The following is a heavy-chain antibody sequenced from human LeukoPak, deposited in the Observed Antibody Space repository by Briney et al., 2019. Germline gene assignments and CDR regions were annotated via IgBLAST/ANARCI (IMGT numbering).Heavy chain of an antibody. D-gene: IGHD5-18*01. Sequence: TGGSLRLSCAASGFTFSSYGMHWVRQAPGKGLEWVAVIWYDGSNKYYADSVKGRFTISRDNSKNTLYLQMNSLRAEDTAVYYCAKDGKLRGYSHGYPGGSFDYWGQGTLVTVSS. CDR3: AKDGKLRGYSHGYPGGSFDY. CDR2: IWYDGSNK. CDR1: GFTFSSYG. J-gene: IGHJ4*02. V-gene: IGHV3-33*06.